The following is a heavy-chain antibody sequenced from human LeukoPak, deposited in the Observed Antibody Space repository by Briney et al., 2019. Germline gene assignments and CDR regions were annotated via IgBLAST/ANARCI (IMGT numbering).Heavy chain of an antibody. D-gene: IGHD7-27*01. Sequence: QPGGSLRLSCAASGFTFSSYAMHWVRQAPGKGLEWVAVISYDGGNKYYADSVKGRFTVSRDDSKNTLYLQMNSLRAEDTAVYYCAKDGGLWVSAHWGDSWGRGTLVTVSS. J-gene: IGHJ4*02. CDR1: GFTFSSYA. V-gene: IGHV3-30*04. CDR3: AKDGGLWVSAHWGDS. CDR2: ISYDGGNK.